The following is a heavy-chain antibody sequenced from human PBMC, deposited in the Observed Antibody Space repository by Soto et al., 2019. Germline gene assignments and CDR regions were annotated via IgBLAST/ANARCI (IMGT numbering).Heavy chain of an antibody. V-gene: IGHV4-34*01. CDR3: ARGHGRFAH. Sequence: LEPLCLRCDVSGGSFTGYYWAWIRQPPGKGLEWIGEINHSGFTNYNPSLTGRVTISLDTSRSQFSLKLDSLTAADTAFYFCARGHGRFAHWGQGTLVPV. J-gene: IGHJ4*02. CDR2: INHSGFT. CDR1: GGSFTGYY.